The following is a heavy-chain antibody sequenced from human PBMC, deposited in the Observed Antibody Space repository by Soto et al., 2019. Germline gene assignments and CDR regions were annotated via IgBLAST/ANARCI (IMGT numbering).Heavy chain of an antibody. CDR2: IYYSGNT. CDR3: ARDSGFRRDGYNLFDY. J-gene: IGHJ4*02. Sequence: SETLSLTCTVSGGSIGNYYWSWIRQPPGKGLEWIGYIYYSGNTNYNPSHKSQVNISLETSKTQFSLKMSSVNSADTAFYYCARDSGFRRDGYNLFDYWGQGILVTVSS. CDR1: GGSIGNYY. D-gene: IGHD5-12*01. V-gene: IGHV4-59*01.